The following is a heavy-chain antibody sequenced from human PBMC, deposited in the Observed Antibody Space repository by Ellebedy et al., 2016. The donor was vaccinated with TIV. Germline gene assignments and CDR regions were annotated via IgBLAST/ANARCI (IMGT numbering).Heavy chain of an antibody. CDR2: SSSTDKE. V-gene: IGHV2-26*01. CDR1: GFSLTNIIMG. CDR3: ARTLLYCGGDCSFYFDH. D-gene: IGHD2-21*02. Sequence: SGPTLVKPKETLTLTCTVSGFSLTNIIMGVSWIRQPPGKALEWLAHSSSTDKESYSTSLRSRLSISKDASKGQVVLTMTNMAPVDTATYYCARTLLYCGGDCSFYFDHWGQGSLVTVSS. J-gene: IGHJ4*02.